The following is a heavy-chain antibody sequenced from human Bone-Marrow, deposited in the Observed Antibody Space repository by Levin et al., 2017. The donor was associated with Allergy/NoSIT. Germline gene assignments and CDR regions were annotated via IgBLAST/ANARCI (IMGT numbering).Heavy chain of an antibody. D-gene: IGHD2-15*01. Sequence: LRLSCTVSGDSMSSGDDYWSWIRQPPGTGLEWIGYIYYSGSTYYNPSLKSRVIMSVDTSKNHFSLKLGSATAADTAVYYCARCSGGTCYSGVDSWGQGTLVTVSS. CDR1: GDSMSSGDDY. CDR3: ARCSGGTCYSGVDS. V-gene: IGHV4-30-4*01. J-gene: IGHJ4*02. CDR2: IYYSGST.